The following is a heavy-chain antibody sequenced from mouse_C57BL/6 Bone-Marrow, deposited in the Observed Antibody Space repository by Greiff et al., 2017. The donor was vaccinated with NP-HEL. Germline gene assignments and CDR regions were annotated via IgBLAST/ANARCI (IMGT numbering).Heavy chain of an antibody. D-gene: IGHD3-1*01. CDR3: ARLRGTRTAWFAY. J-gene: IGHJ3*01. V-gene: IGHV1-54*01. Sequence: QVHVKQSGAELVRPGTSVKVSCKASGYAFTNYLIEWVKQRPGQGLEWIGVINPGSGGTNYNEKFKGKATLTADKSSSTAYMQLSSLTSEDSAVYFCARLRGTRTAWFAYWGQGTLVTVSA. CDR2: INPGSGGT. CDR1: GYAFTNYL.